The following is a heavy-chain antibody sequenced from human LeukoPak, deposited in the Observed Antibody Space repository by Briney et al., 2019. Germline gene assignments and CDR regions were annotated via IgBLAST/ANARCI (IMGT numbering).Heavy chain of an antibody. CDR1: GYTFTGYY. J-gene: IGHJ4*02. CDR3: ASRGSMPGPDY. V-gene: IGHV1-2*06. Sequence: ASVNVSCKASGYTFTGYYMHWVRQAPGQGLEWMGRINPNSVGTNYAQKFQGRVTMTRDTSISTAYMELSRLRSDDTAVYYCASRGSMPGPDYWGQGTLVTVSS. CDR2: INPNSVGT. D-gene: IGHD3-16*01.